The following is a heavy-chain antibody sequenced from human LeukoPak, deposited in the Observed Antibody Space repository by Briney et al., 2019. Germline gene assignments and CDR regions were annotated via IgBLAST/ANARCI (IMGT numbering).Heavy chain of an antibody. D-gene: IGHD3-3*01. CDR2: IWYDGITK. V-gene: IGHV3-33*01. Sequence: GGSLRLSCAASGFTFSSYAMHWVRQAPGKGLEWVAVIWYDGITKYYADSVKGRFTISRDNSKNTLYLQMNSLRVEDTAVYYCARDLLYIPDDFWSGYSGYYYYMDVWGKGTTVTVSS. CDR3: ARDLLYIPDDFWSGYSGYYYYMDV. J-gene: IGHJ6*03. CDR1: GFTFSSYA.